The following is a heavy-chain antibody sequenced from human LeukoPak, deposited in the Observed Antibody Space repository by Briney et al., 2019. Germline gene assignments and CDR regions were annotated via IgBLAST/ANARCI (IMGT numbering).Heavy chain of an antibody. D-gene: IGHD5-18*01. V-gene: IGHV3-15*01. CDR1: GFTFSNAW. J-gene: IGHJ6*02. CDR3: TTSPTAYYYYGMDV. CDR2: IKSKTDGGTT. Sequence: GGSLRLSCAASGFTFSNAWMSWVRQAPGKGLEWVGRIKSKTDGGTTDYAVPVKGRFTISRDDSKNTLYLQMNSLKTEDTAVYYCTTSPTAYYYYGMDVWGQGTTVTVSS.